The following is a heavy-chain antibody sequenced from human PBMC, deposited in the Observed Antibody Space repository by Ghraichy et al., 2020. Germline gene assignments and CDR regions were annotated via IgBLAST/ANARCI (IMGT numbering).Heavy chain of an antibody. CDR2: ISSSSSTI. CDR1: GFTFSSYS. CDR3: ARPSDSSGYYLVWYFDL. Sequence: GESLNISCAASGFTFSSYSMNWVRQAPGKGLEWVSYISSSSSTIYYADSVKDRFTISRDNAKNSLYLQMNSLRDEDTAVYYCARPSDSSGYYLVWYFDLWGRGTLVTVSS. V-gene: IGHV3-48*02. D-gene: IGHD3-22*01. J-gene: IGHJ2*01.